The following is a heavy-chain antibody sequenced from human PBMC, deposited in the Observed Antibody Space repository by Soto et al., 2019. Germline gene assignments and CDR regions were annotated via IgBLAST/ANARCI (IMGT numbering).Heavy chain of an antibody. J-gene: IGHJ4*02. CDR3: AREARDVPCFEF. D-gene: IGHD6-6*01. V-gene: IGHV3-66*01. CDR1: GFTVSSNH. Sequence: EVQLVESGGGLVQPGGSLRLSCAASGFTVSSNHMSWVRQAPGKGLEWVSLIYCGGSTYNTDSVKGRFTISRDDSQNTLYLHLNSLRVEDTAVYYCAREARDVPCFEFWGQGTLVTVSS. CDR2: IYCGGST.